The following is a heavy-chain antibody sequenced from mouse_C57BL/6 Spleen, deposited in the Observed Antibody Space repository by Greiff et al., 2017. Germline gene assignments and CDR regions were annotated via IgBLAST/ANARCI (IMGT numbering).Heavy chain of an antibody. CDR1: GFTFSDYG. D-gene: IGHD2-12*01. Sequence: DVMLVESRGGLVQPGGSLKLSCAASGFTFSDYGMAWVRQAPRKGPEWVAFISNLAYSIYYADTVTGRFTISRENAKNTLYLEMSSLRSEDTAMYYCARRTTDYAMDYWGQGTSVTVSS. CDR3: ARRTTDYAMDY. V-gene: IGHV5-15*04. J-gene: IGHJ4*01. CDR2: ISNLAYSI.